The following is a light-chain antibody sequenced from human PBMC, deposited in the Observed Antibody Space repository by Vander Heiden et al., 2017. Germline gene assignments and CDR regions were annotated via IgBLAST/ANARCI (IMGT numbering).Light chain of an antibody. CDR1: QSVISNH. CDR2: DAS. Sequence: EIVLTQSPGTLSLSPGERATLSCRASQSVISNHLAWYQQKPGQAPRLLIYDASSRATGVPERFSGSGSGTDFTLTINRVEPDDFAVYYCQRHSIVPPWAFGQGTKVEIK. V-gene: IGKV3-20*01. CDR3: QRHSIVPPWA. J-gene: IGKJ1*01.